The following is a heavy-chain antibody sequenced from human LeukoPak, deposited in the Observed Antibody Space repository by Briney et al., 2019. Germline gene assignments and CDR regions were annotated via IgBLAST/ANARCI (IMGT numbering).Heavy chain of an antibody. CDR2: INEDGSTT. V-gene: IGHV3-74*01. Sequence: GGSWRLSGAASGSTFGGIWLNWVGKAPGKGLVWVSRINEDGSTTNYADSVKGRFTISRDNAKNTLYLQMNSLRAEDTAVYYCVRDLGGRSGHWGQGTLVTVSS. J-gene: IGHJ4*02. CDR1: GSTFGGIW. CDR3: VRDLGGRSGH. D-gene: IGHD1-26*01.